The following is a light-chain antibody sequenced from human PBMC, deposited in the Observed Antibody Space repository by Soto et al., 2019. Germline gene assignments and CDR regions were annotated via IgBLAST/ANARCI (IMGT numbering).Light chain of an antibody. J-gene: IGKJ4*01. V-gene: IGKV1-9*01. CDR1: QGISSS. CDR2: AAS. Sequence: IQLTQSPSSLSASVGDRVTITGRASQGISSSLAWYQQQPGKAPKLLIYAASTLQSGVPSRFSGSGSGTDFTLTISSLLPEDFATYYCQQLKSFPLSFGGGTTVEIK. CDR3: QQLKSFPLS.